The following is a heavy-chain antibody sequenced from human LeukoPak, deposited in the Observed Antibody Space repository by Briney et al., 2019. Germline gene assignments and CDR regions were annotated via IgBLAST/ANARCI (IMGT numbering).Heavy chain of an antibody. Sequence: PSQTLSLTCAVSGGSISSGGYSWSLIRQPPGKGLEWIGYIYHSGSTYYNPSLKSRVTISVQRSQNQFSLKLSSVTAADTAVYYCASHVSNWFAPWGQGTLVTVSS. V-gene: IGHV4-30-2*01. D-gene: IGHD3-16*01. J-gene: IGHJ5*02. CDR3: ASHVSNWFAP. CDR1: GGSISSGGYS. CDR2: IYHSGST.